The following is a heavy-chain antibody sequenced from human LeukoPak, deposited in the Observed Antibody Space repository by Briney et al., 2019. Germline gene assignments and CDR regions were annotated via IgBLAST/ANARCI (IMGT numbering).Heavy chain of an antibody. D-gene: IGHD3-22*01. J-gene: IGHJ4*02. V-gene: IGHV3-30*02. Sequence: PGGSLRLSCAASGFTFSSYGMHWVRQAPGKGLEWVAFIRYDGSNKYYADSVKGRFTISRDNSKNTLYLQMNSLRAEDTAVYYCAKDRSYYYDSSGHCDYWGQGTLVTVSS. CDR1: GFTFSSYG. CDR2: IRYDGSNK. CDR3: AKDRSYYYDSSGHCDY.